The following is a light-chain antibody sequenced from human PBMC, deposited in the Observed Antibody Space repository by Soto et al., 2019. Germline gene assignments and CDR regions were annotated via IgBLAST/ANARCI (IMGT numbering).Light chain of an antibody. J-gene: IGKJ1*01. Sequence: DIVMTQSPATLSVSPGERASLSCRASQGVSSNLAWYQQKPGQAPRLLIYGASTRATGIPDRFSGSGSGTDFTLTISSLETEDFAVYYCQQYTNWPRTFGQGTKVDIK. V-gene: IGKV3-15*01. CDR1: QGVSSN. CDR2: GAS. CDR3: QQYTNWPRT.